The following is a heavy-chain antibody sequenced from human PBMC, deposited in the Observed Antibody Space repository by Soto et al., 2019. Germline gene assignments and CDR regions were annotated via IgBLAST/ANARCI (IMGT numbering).Heavy chain of an antibody. CDR1: GDTFNFYS. Sequence: QVQLVQSGAEVKRPGSSVKVSCKASGDTFNFYSINWVRQAPGLGLEWKGRVNTIDSMSNYAQKFQGRVTRTADKSTSTAYMELSSLRSEDTAIYYCASSYGSGYRAFDYWGQGALVTVSS. CDR3: ASSYGSGYRAFDY. V-gene: IGHV1-69*02. CDR2: VNTIDSMS. D-gene: IGHD3-10*01. J-gene: IGHJ4*02.